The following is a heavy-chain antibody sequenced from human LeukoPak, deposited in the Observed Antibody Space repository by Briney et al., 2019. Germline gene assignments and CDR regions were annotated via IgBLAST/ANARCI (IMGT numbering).Heavy chain of an antibody. V-gene: IGHV3-7*01. J-gene: IGHJ4*02. Sequence: GGSLRLSCAASGFTYSTYWMSWVRQAPGKGLEWVANINQDGSEKYYVDSVRGRFTISRDNAKNSLYLQMNSLRGEDTAVYYCARNAPFYYWGQGALVTVSS. CDR3: ARNAPFYY. CDR2: INQDGSEK. CDR1: GFTYSTYW.